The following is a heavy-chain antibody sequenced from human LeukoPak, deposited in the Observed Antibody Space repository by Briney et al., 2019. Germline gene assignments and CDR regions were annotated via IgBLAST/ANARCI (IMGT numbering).Heavy chain of an antibody. Sequence: SETLSLTCTVSGGSISSYYWSWIRQPPGKGLEWIGYIYYSGSTYYNPSLKSRVTISVDTSKNQFSLKLSSVTAADTAVYYCAGLWFGELLYNWFDPWGQGTLVTVSS. CDR3: AGLWFGELLYNWFDP. D-gene: IGHD3-10*01. J-gene: IGHJ5*02. CDR2: IYYSGST. V-gene: IGHV4-59*04. CDR1: GGSISSYY.